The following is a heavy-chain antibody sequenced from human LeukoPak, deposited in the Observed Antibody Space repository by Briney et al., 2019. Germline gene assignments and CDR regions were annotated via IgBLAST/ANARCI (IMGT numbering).Heavy chain of an antibody. D-gene: IGHD6-13*01. J-gene: IGHJ4*02. CDR1: GYTFTSYA. CDR2: FDPEDGET. CDR3: ATLPIAAAGQTVDY. V-gene: IGHV1-24*01. Sequence: GASVKVSCKASGYTFTSYAMNWVRQAPGKGLEWMGGFDPEDGETIYAQKFQGRVTMTEDTSTDTAYMELSSLRSEDTAVYYCATLPIAAAGQTVDYWGQGTLVTVSS.